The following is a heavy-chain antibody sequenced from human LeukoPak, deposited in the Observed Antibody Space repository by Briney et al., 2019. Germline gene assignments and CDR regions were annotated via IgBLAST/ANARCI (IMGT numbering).Heavy chain of an antibody. J-gene: IGHJ6*02. D-gene: IGHD3-22*01. CDR1: GGSISSHY. CDR3: ARDEYYYDSSGYYSGMDV. Sequence: SETLSLTCTVSGGSISSHYWSWIRQPPGKGLEWIGYMYDSGSTKYNPSLKSRVTISVDMSRNQFSLKLSSVTAADTAVYYCARDEYYYDSSGYYSGMDVWGQGTTVTVSS. V-gene: IGHV4-59*11. CDR2: MYDSGST.